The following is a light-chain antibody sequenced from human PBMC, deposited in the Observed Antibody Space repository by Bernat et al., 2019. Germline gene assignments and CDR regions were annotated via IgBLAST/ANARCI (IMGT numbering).Light chain of an antibody. Sequence: DIQLTQSPPFLSASVGDRVTITCRASHIICVYLDWYQQKPGQPPKLLIYVASTFQTGVPSWFSGSGSGTDFTLIISSLQPEDFGTFYCQHLNKFPITFGRGTRLEIK. CDR1: HIICVY. CDR3: QHLNKFPIT. J-gene: IGKJ5*01. V-gene: IGKV1-9*01. CDR2: VAS.